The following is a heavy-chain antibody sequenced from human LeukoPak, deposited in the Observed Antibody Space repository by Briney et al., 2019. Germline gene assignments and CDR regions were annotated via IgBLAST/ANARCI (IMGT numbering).Heavy chain of an antibody. Sequence: PGESLKISCKGSGYSNYWIGWVRQMPGKGLEWMGIIYPGDSDIRYSPSFQGQVTISADKSISTAYLQWSSLKASDTAMYYCARRRAVRGVYYFDYWGQGTLVTVSS. J-gene: IGHJ4*02. CDR2: IYPGDSDI. D-gene: IGHD3-10*01. V-gene: IGHV5-51*01. CDR1: GYSNYW. CDR3: ARRRAVRGVYYFDY.